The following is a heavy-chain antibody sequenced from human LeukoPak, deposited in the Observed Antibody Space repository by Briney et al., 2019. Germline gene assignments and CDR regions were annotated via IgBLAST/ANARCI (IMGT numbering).Heavy chain of an antibody. V-gene: IGHV3-23*01. Sequence: GGSLRLSCAASGLTFSSYGMSWVRQAPGKGLEWVSAISGSGGSTYYADSVKGRFTISRDNSKNTLYLQMNSLRAEDTAVYYCAKRRWLIWFDPWGQGTLVTVSS. D-gene: IGHD3-10*01. CDR3: AKRRWLIWFDP. J-gene: IGHJ5*02. CDR2: ISGSGGST. CDR1: GLTFSSYG.